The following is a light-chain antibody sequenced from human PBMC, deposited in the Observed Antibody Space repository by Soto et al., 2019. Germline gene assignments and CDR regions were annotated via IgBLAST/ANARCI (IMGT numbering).Light chain of an antibody. CDR3: QQRSNWPPWLT. V-gene: IGKV3-11*01. Sequence: EIVLTQSPATLSLSPGERATLSCRASQSVSSYLAWYQQKPGQAPRLLIYDASNRATGIPARFSGSGSGTDFTLTICSLEPEDFAVYYCQQRSNWPPWLTFGGGTKVEIK. J-gene: IGKJ4*01. CDR1: QSVSSY. CDR2: DAS.